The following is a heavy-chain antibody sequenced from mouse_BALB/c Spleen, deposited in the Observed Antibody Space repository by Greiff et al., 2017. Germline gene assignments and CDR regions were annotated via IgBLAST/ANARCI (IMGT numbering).Heavy chain of an antibody. V-gene: IGHV14-3*02. CDR3: ARGYYDYDEDDFVFAY. D-gene: IGHD2-4*01. CDR1: GFNIKDTY. J-gene: IGHJ3*01. CDR2: IDPANGNT. Sequence: VQLQQSGAELVKPGASVKLSCTASGFNIKDTYMHWVKQRPEQGLEWIGRIDPANGNTKYDPKFQGKATITADTSSNTAYLQLSSLTSEDTAVDYCARGYYDYDEDDFVFAYWGQGTLVTVSA.